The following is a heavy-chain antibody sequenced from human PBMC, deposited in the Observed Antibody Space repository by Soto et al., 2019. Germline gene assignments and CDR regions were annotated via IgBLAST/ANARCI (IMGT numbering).Heavy chain of an antibody. Sequence: PSETLSLTCAVSGGSISSSNWWSWVRQPPGKGLEWIGEIYHSGSTNYNPSLKSRVTISVDKSKNQFSLKLSSVTAADTAAYYCARGRVTATNWFDPWGQGTLVTVSS. D-gene: IGHD2-21*02. CDR3: ARGRVTATNWFDP. CDR2: IYHSGST. J-gene: IGHJ5*02. CDR1: GGSISSSNW. V-gene: IGHV4-4*02.